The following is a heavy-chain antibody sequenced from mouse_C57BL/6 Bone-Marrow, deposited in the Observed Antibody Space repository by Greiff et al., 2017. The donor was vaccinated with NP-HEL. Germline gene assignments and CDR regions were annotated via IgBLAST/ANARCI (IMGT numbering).Heavy chain of an antibody. D-gene: IGHD3-1*01. CDR2: ISDGGSYT. CDR1: GFTFSSYA. CDR3: AIVGTWGYRYSFAY. V-gene: IGHV5-4*01. Sequence: EVQRVESGGGLVKPGGSLKLSCAASGFTFSSYAMSWVRQTPEKRLEWVATISDGGSYTYYPDNVKGRFTISRDNAKNNLYLQMSHLKSEDTAMYYCAIVGTWGYRYSFAYWGQGTLVTVSA. J-gene: IGHJ3*01.